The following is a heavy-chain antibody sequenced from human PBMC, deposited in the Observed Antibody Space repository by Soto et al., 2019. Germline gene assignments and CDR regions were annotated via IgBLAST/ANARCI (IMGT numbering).Heavy chain of an antibody. D-gene: IGHD5-18*01. CDR3: ARVKYSYGPWPPYSRGADAFDI. Sequence: KQSQTLSLTCTVSGGSISSYYWSWIRQPPGKGLEWIGYIYYSGSTNYNPSLKSRFTISVDTAKNQFSLKLGSVTAADTAVYYCARVKYSYGPWPPYSRGADAFDIWGLGTMVTVSS. CDR1: GGSISSYY. J-gene: IGHJ3*02. V-gene: IGHV4-59*01. CDR2: IYYSGST.